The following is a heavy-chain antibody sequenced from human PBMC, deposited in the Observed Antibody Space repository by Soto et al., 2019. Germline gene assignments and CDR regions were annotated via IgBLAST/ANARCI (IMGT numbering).Heavy chain of an antibody. Sequence: ASVKVSCKASGGTFSSYAISWVRQAPGQGLEWMGGIIPIFGTANYAQKFQGRVTITADESTSTAYMELSSLRSEDTAVYYCARDGTYNDSGYSNWFDPWGQGTLVTVSS. D-gene: IGHD5-12*01. CDR3: ARDGTYNDSGYSNWFDP. CDR1: GGTFSSYA. J-gene: IGHJ5*02. V-gene: IGHV1-69*13. CDR2: IIPIFGTA.